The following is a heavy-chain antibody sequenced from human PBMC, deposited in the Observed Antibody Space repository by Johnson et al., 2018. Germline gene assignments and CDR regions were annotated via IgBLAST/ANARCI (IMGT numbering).Heavy chain of an antibody. V-gene: IGHV4-61*08. CDR2: IFYGGST. CDR3: AGDWDGYKTLPVDC. D-gene: IGHD5-24*01. J-gene: IGHJ4*02. Sequence: QVQLQESGPGLVKPSETLSLTCTVSGGSVSSGVYYWSWIRQPPGKGLEWIGYIFYGGSTNYNPSLKSRVTISMDTSKNQFSLRLSSVPAADTAVYYGAGDWDGYKTLPVDCWGQGTLGTGSS. CDR1: GGSVSSGVYY.